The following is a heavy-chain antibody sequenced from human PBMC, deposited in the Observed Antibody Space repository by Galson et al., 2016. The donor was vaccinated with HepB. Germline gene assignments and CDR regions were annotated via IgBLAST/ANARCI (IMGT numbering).Heavy chain of an antibody. Sequence: PALVKPTQTLTLTCSISGLSLNTTGVGVGWIRQPPGKALEWLALIYWDDDKRYNPSLKTRLSISRGSSRNQVVLSMTNMDPVDTATYFCVHRPARCSSGNCYAVDYWGQGSLVTVSS. CDR2: IYWDDDK. J-gene: IGHJ4*02. CDR1: GLSLNTTGVG. D-gene: IGHD3-22*01. V-gene: IGHV2-5*02. CDR3: VHRPARCSSGNCYAVDY.